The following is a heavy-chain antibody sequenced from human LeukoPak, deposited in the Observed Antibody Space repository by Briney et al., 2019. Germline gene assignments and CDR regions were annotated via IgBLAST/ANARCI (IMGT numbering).Heavy chain of an antibody. CDR3: AKDRLGPSADIDY. D-gene: IGHD6-19*01. J-gene: IGHJ4*02. CDR1: GLTSSSFS. Sequence: GGFMRLSCAVAGLTSSSFSMSWVRQAPGKGMEWVANLKEDESEKYYVDSVKGRFTISRDNAKNSLYLQMNSLRVEDTAVYYCAKDRLGPSADIDYWGQGTLVTVSS. V-gene: IGHV3-7*01. CDR2: LKEDESEK.